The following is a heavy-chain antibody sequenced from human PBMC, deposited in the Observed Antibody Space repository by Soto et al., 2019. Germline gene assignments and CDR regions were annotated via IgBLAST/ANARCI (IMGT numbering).Heavy chain of an antibody. Sequence: SETLSLTCAVYGGSFSGYYWSWIRQPPGKGLEWIGEINQSGSTNYNPSLKSRATISVDTSKNQFSLKLSSVTAADTGVYYCARTYSSSWSPFDYWGQGTQVTVSS. D-gene: IGHD6-13*01. V-gene: IGHV4-34*01. CDR2: INQSGST. CDR3: ARTYSSSWSPFDY. CDR1: GGSFSGYY. J-gene: IGHJ4*02.